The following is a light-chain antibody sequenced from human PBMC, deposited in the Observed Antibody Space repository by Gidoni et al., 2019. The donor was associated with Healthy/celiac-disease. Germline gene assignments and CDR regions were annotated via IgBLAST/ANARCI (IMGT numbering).Light chain of an antibody. CDR3: CSYAGSYTVV. Sequence: QSALTQPRSVSGSPGQSVTISCTGTSSDVGGYNYVSWYQQHPGKAPKLMIYDVSKRPSGVPYRFSGSKSGNTASLTISGLQAEDEADYYCCSYAGSYTVVFGGGTKLTVL. J-gene: IGLJ2*01. CDR2: DVS. CDR1: SSDVGGYNY. V-gene: IGLV2-11*01.